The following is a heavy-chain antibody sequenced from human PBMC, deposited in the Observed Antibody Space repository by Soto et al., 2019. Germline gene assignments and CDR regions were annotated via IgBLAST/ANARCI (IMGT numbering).Heavy chain of an antibody. V-gene: IGHV1-8*01. D-gene: IGHD1-1*01. J-gene: IGHJ4*02. CDR2: MNPNTGNS. Sequence: ASVKVSCKASGYTFTSYDIYYVRQVTGQGREWMGWMNPNTGNSDYAQKYQGRVTMTSDTSISTAHMELSSLRSEDTAVYYCARRAETNGWNGFGADKYYFDFWGQGTLVTVSS. CDR3: ARRAETNGWNGFGADKYYFDF. CDR1: GYTFTSYD.